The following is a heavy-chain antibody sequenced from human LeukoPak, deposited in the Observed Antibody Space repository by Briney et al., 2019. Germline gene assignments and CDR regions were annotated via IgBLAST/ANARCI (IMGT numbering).Heavy chain of an antibody. D-gene: IGHD2-15*01. V-gene: IGHV3-23*01. Sequence: PGGSLRLSCAASGFTFSSYAMSWVRQAPGKGLEWVSAISGSGGSTYYADSVKGRFTISRDNAKNSLFLQMDSLRVEDTAVYFCARVDCSGGSCYSSLDYWGQGTLITVST. J-gene: IGHJ4*02. CDR2: ISGSGGST. CDR1: GFTFSSYA. CDR3: ARVDCSGGSCYSSLDY.